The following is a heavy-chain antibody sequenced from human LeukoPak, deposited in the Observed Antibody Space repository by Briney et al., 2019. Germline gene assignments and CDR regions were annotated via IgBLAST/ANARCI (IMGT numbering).Heavy chain of an antibody. Sequence: PGGSLRLSCAASGFTFSSYAMHWVRQAPGKGLEWVAIIWNDGSNTYYADSVKGRFTISRDNSKNTLYLQMNSLRAEDTAVYYSARDIYMDVWGQGTTVTVSS. CDR3: ARDIYMDV. CDR1: GFTFSSYA. J-gene: IGHJ6*02. V-gene: IGHV3-33*08. CDR2: IWNDGSNT.